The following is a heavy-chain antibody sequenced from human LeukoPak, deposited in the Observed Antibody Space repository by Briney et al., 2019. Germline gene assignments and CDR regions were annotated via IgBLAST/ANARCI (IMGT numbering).Heavy chain of an antibody. J-gene: IGHJ4*02. V-gene: IGHV3-23*01. CDR1: GITLSDYS. D-gene: IGHD5-12*01. CDR2: ISSRGVTT. Sequence: GGSLRLSCVASGITLSDYSVTWVRQAPGKGLGCVSTISSRGVTTFYADSVKGRFTISRDNSNNAVSLHMSSLRPEDTAVYYCVKQWLRYYFESWGQGTQVIVSS. CDR3: VKQWLRYYFES.